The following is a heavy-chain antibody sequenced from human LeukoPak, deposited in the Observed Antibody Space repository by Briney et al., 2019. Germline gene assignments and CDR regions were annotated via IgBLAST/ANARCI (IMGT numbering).Heavy chain of an antibody. CDR2: ISAYNGNT. CDR1: GYTFTSYG. J-gene: IGHJ4*02. CDR3: ARVVRYGDYYHFDY. V-gene: IGHV1-18*04. Sequence: ASVKVSCKASGYTFTSYGISWVRQAPRQGLEWMGWISAYNGNTNYAQKLQGRVTMTTDTSTSTAYMELRSLRSDDTAVYYCARVVRYGDYYHFDYWGQGTLVTVSS. D-gene: IGHD4-17*01.